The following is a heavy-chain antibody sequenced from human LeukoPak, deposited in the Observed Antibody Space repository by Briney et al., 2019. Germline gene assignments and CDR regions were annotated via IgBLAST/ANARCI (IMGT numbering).Heavy chain of an antibody. J-gene: IGHJ4*02. Sequence: PGGSPRLSCAASGFTFSSYGMHWVRQAPGKGLEWVAVIWYDGSNKYYADSVKGRFTISRDNSKNTLYLQMNSLRAEDTAVYYCARDPAMVRGVKYYFDYWGQGTLVTVSS. CDR3: ARDPAMVRGVKYYFDY. D-gene: IGHD3-10*01. CDR2: IWYDGSNK. CDR1: GFTFSSYG. V-gene: IGHV3-33*01.